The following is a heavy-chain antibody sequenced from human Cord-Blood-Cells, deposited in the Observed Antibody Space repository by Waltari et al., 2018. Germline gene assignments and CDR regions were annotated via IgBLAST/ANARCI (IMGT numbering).Heavy chain of an antibody. CDR1: GGTFSSYA. CDR3: ARALSRNYDILTGYDAFDI. D-gene: IGHD3-9*01. CDR2: IIPIFGTA. V-gene: IGHV1-69*01. Sequence: SVKVSCKASGGTFSSYAISRVRQAPGQGLEWMGGIIPIFGTANYAQKFQGRVTITADESTSTAYMELSSLRSEDTAVYYCARALSRNYDILTGYDAFDIWGQGTMVTVSS. J-gene: IGHJ3*02.